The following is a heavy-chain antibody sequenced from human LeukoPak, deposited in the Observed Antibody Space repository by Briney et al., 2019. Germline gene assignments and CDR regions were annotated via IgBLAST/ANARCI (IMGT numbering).Heavy chain of an antibody. CDR1: GFTFSSYS. CDR2: ISSSSSTI. J-gene: IGHJ4*02. V-gene: IGHV3-48*04. CDR3: ARDLVAVAGAVDY. D-gene: IGHD6-19*01. Sequence: GGSLRLSCAASGFTFSSYSMNWVRQAPGKGLEGGSYISSSSSTIYYADSVKGRFTISRENAKKSLYVQMNSLSAEDTAVYYCARDLVAVAGAVDYWGQGTLVTVSS.